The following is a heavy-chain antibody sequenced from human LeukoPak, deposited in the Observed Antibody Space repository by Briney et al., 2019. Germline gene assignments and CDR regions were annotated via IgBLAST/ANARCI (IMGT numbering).Heavy chain of an antibody. D-gene: IGHD5/OR15-5a*01. CDR3: ARVAETIYDGDYGDY. CDR1: GFTFSSYW. V-gene: IGHV3-74*01. J-gene: IGHJ4*02. Sequence: GGSLRLSCAASGFTFSSYWMHWVRQAPGKGLVWVSRINSDGSSTSYADSVKGRFTISRDNAKNTLYLQMNSLRAEDTAVYYCARVAETIYDGDYGDYWGQGTLVTVSS. CDR2: INSDGSST.